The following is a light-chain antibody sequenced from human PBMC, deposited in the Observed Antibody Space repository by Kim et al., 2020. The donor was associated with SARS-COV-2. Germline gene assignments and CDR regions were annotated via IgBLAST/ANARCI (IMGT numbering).Light chain of an antibody. V-gene: IGKV3-15*01. Sequence: PGERATPSCRASQIISTNLAWYQQHPGQAPRLLIYGASTRATGIPARFSGSGSGTEFTLTINSLQSEDFAVYYCQQYNSWPPFTFGQGTKLEIK. CDR1: QIISTN. J-gene: IGKJ2*01. CDR2: GAS. CDR3: QQYNSWPPFT.